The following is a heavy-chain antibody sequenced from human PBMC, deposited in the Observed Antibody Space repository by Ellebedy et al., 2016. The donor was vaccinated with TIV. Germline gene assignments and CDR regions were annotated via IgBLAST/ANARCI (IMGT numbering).Heavy chain of an antibody. Sequence: GESLKISCKGSGYIFTSYWIAWVRQMPGKGLEWMGIIYPGDFGTRYSASFQGHVTISADKSIRTAYLQWNSLKASDTAMYYCSKSERAGRSRNGYSSSYAYWGQGTLVTVSS. D-gene: IGHD2-2*03. J-gene: IGHJ4*01. V-gene: IGHV5-51*01. CDR2: IYPGDFGT. CDR3: SKSERAGRSRNGYSSSYAY. CDR1: GYIFTSYW.